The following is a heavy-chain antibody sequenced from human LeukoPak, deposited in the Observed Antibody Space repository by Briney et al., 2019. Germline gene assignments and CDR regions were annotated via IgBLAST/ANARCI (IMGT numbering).Heavy chain of an antibody. D-gene: IGHD4-11*01. V-gene: IGHV3-30*18. J-gene: IGHJ4*02. CDR1: GFTFSSYG. Sequence: PGGSLRLSCAASGFTFSSYGMHWVRQAPGKGLEWVAVISYDGSNKYYADSVKGRFTISRDNSKNTLYLQMNSLRAEDTAVYYCAKNAMDYSNYFDYWGQGTLVTVSS. CDR2: ISYDGSNK. CDR3: AKNAMDYSNYFDY.